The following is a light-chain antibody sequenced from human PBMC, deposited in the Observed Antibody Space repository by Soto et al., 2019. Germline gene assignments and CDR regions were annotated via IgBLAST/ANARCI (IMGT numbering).Light chain of an antibody. CDR1: SSDVGGYNY. CDR3: SSSTGSNNVL. Sequence: QSALTQPPSASGSPGQSVTISCTGTSSDVGGYNYVSWYQHHPGKAPKLMIYEVTKRPSGVPDRFSGSKSANTASLTVSGLQAEDESDYYCSSSTGSNNVLFGGGTKVTVL. V-gene: IGLV2-8*01. J-gene: IGLJ2*01. CDR2: EVT.